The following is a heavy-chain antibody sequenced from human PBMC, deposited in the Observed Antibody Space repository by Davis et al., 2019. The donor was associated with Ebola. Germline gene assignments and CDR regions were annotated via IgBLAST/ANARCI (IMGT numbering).Heavy chain of an antibody. CDR2: INPNSGGT. V-gene: IGHV1-2*02. D-gene: IGHD1-14*01. J-gene: IGHJ4*02. Sequence: ASVKVSCKASGYTFTGYYMHWVRQAPGQGLEWMGWINPNSGGTNYAQKFQGRVTMTTDTSTSTAYMELRSLRSDDTAVYYCARGLSWRNDYWGQGTLVTVSS. CDR3: ARGLSWRNDY. CDR1: GYTFTGYY.